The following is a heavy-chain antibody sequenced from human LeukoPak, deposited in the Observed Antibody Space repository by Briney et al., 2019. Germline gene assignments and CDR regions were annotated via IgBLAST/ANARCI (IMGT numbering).Heavy chain of an antibody. CDR3: TALGIAAAGMDY. CDR1: GFTFSGSA. D-gene: IGHD6-13*01. V-gene: IGHV3-73*01. J-gene: IGHJ4*02. Sequence: PGGSLRLSCAASGFTFSGSAIHWVRQASGKGLEWLGRIRSKDNSYATAYGASVEGRFTISRDDSKNTAYLQMNSLITEDTAVYFCTALGIAAAGMDYWGQGTLVTVSS. CDR2: IRSKDNSYAT.